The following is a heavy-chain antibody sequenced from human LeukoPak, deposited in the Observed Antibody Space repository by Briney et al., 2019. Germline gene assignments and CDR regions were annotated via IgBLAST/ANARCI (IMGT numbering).Heavy chain of an antibody. CDR3: ARREGDWFDP. V-gene: IGHV5-10-1*01. J-gene: IGHJ5*02. Sequence: GESLKISCKGSGYSFTSYWISWVRQMPGKGLEWMGRIDPSDSYTNYSPSFQGYVTISADKSISTAYLQWSSLKASDTAMYYCARREGDWFDPWGQGTLVTVSS. CDR2: IDPSDSYT. CDR1: GYSFTSYW.